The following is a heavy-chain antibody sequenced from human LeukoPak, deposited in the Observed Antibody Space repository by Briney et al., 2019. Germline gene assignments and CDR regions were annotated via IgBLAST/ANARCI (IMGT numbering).Heavy chain of an antibody. CDR1: GGSISSYY. J-gene: IGHJ4*02. V-gene: IGHV4-59*01. D-gene: IGHD3-22*01. CDR3: ARLDSSDGRPVGY. CDR2: IYYSGST. Sequence: SETLSLTCTVSGGSISSYYWSWIRQPPGKGLEWIGYIYYSGSTNYNPSLKSRVTISVDTSKNQFSLKLSSVTAADTAVYYCARLDSSDGRPVGYWGQGTLVTVSS.